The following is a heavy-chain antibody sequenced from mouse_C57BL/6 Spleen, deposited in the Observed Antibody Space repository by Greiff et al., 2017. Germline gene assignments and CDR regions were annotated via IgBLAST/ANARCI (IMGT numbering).Heavy chain of an antibody. V-gene: IGHV1-81*01. D-gene: IGHD2-5*01. CDR2: IYPRSGNT. Sequence: QVHVKQSGAELARPGASVKLSCKASGYTFTSYGISWVKQRTGQGLEWIGEIYPRSGNTYYNEKFKGKATLTADKSSSTAYMELRSLTSEDSAVYFCAAYYSNGVAYWGQGTLVTVSA. CDR3: AAYYSNGVAY. CDR1: GYTFTSYG. J-gene: IGHJ3*01.